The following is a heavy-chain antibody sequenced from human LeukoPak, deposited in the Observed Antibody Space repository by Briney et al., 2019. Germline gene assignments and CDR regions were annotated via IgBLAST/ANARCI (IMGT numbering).Heavy chain of an antibody. CDR1: GFTFSSSA. CDR3: AKDRYSSSWYYFDY. D-gene: IGHD6-13*01. V-gene: IGHV3-23*01. J-gene: IGHJ4*02. CDR2: FSGSGGST. Sequence: PGGSLRLSCAASGFTFSSSAMSWARHAPGKGLEGVSAFSGSGGSTYYADSVKGRFTISRDNSKNTLYLQMNSLRAEDTAVYYCAKDRYSSSWYYFDYWGQGTLVTVSS.